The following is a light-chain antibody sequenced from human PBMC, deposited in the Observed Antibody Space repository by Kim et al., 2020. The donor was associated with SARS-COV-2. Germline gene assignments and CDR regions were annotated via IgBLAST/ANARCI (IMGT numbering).Light chain of an antibody. CDR1: SGHSTYD. V-gene: IGLV4-69*01. J-gene: IGLJ2*01. CDR2: LNSDGRH. CDR3: HTWSTASV. Sequence: QPVLTQSPSASASLGASVKLTCTLSSGHSTYDITWHQQQPGKGPRYLMKLNSDGRHIKGDGIPDRFSGSSSGAERYLTISSLQSEDEADYYCHTWSTASVFGGGTQLTVL.